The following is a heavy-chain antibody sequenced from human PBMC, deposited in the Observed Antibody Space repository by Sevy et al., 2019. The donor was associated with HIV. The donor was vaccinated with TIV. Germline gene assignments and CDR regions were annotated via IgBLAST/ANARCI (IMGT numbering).Heavy chain of an antibody. V-gene: IGHV3-7*03. CDR3: ARRGVYDYYYYMDV. CDR2: IKQDGSEK. J-gene: IGHJ6*03. CDR1: GFTFSSYW. D-gene: IGHD2-8*01. Sequence: GGSLRLSCAASGFTFSSYWMSWVRQAPGKGLEWVANIKQDGSEKYYVDSVKGRFTISRDNAKNSLYLQMNSLRAEDTAVYYCARRGVYDYYYYMDVWGKRTTVTVSS.